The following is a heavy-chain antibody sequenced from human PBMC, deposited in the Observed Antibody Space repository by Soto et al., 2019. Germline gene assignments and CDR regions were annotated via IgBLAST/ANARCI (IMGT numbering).Heavy chain of an antibody. J-gene: IGHJ3*02. CDR3: ARGGGVGVAGSAAFDM. CDR1: GYPVTAYY. CDR2: INPATGAA. D-gene: IGHD3-3*01. V-gene: IGHV1-2*02. Sequence: QLHLVQSGAVVKKPGASVTVSCSASGYPVTAYYMHWVRQAPGRGLEWMGGINPATGAAKYTQTFQGRVTLTRATSTSTVFMELSGLTFEDPAVFYCARGGGVGVAGSAAFDMWGQGTLVTVSS.